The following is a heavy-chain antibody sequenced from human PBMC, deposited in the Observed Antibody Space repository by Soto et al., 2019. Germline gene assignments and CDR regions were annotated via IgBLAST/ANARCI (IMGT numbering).Heavy chain of an antibody. V-gene: IGHV4-39*01. J-gene: IGHJ4*02. D-gene: IGHD3-22*01. CDR1: GGSISSSSYY. CDR3: ARHYYDSSGYYDYYFDY. Sequence: QLQLQESGPGLVKPSETLSLTCTVSGGSISSSSYYWGWIRQPPGKGLEWIGSIYYSGSTYYNPSLKSRVTISVDTSKNQFSLKLSSVTAADTAVYYCARHYYDSSGYYDYYFDYWGQGTLVTVSS. CDR2: IYYSGST.